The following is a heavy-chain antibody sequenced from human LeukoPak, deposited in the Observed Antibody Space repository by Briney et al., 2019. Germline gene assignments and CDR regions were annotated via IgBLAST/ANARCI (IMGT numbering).Heavy chain of an antibody. J-gene: IGHJ3*02. CDR2: IYHSGST. Sequence: SGTLSLTCAVSGGSISSSNWWSWVCQPPGKGLEWIGEIYHSGSTNYNPSLKSRVTISVDKSKNQFSLKLSSVTAADTAVYYCARDAPYYYDSSGYYGGAFDIWGQGTMVTVSS. CDR1: GGSISSSNW. CDR3: ARDAPYYYDSSGYYGGAFDI. V-gene: IGHV4-4*02. D-gene: IGHD3-22*01.